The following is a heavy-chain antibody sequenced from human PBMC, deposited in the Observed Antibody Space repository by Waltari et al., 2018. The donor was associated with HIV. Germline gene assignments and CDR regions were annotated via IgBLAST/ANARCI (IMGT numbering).Heavy chain of an antibody. Sequence: QLQLQESGPGLVKPSETLSLTCTVSGGSISSSSYYWGWIRQPPGKGLELCGVIYYSGSTYYNPSLKSRVTISVYTSTNQFSLKLSSVTAADTAVYYCGGIPGGYWGQGTLVTVSS. CDR2: IYYSGST. V-gene: IGHV4-39*01. CDR1: GGSISSSSYY. CDR3: GGIPGGY. J-gene: IGHJ4*02. D-gene: IGHD3-16*01.